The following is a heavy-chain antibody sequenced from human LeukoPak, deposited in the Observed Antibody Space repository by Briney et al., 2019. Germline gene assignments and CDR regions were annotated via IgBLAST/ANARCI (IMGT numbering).Heavy chain of an antibody. CDR2: ISVNGGAM. V-gene: IGHV3-48*03. J-gene: IGHJ2*01. CDR1: GFTVSGYE. Sequence: PGGSLRLSCTASGFTVSGYEMTWVSQAPGKGMGWKSYISVNGGAMHYADSVRGRFTTSRDDAKNSLYLHMNSLRVEDTAIYYCARKTDRLGAVGRDRYFDLWGRGTLITVSS. D-gene: IGHD6-13*01. CDR3: ARKTDRLGAVGRDRYFDL.